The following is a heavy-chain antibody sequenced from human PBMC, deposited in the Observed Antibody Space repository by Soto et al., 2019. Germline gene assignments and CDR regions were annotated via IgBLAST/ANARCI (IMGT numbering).Heavy chain of an antibody. V-gene: IGHV1-69*01. J-gene: IGHJ6*02. Sequence: QVQLVQSGAEVKKPGSSVKVSCKASGGTFSSYAISWVRQAPGQGLEWMGGIIPIFGTANYAQKFQGRVTITADESTSTAYMGLSSLRSEDTAVYYCARGDDFWSGYTDYYYGMDVWGQGTTVTVSS. CDR1: GGTFSSYA. CDR2: IIPIFGTA. D-gene: IGHD3-3*01. CDR3: ARGDDFWSGYTDYYYGMDV.